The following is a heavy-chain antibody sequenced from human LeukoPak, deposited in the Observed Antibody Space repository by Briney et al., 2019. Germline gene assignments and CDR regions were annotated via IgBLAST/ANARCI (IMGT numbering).Heavy chain of an antibody. V-gene: IGHV3-74*01. Sequence: GGSLRLSCAASGFTFSSYWMHWVRQAPGKGLVWVSRINSDGSSTSYADSVKGRFTISRDNAKNTLYLQMNSLRAEDTAVYYCARGGRLWDYYYYMDVWGKGTTVTVSS. CDR2: INSDGSST. D-gene: IGHD5-18*01. CDR3: ARGGRLWDYYYYMDV. CDR1: GFTFSSYW. J-gene: IGHJ6*03.